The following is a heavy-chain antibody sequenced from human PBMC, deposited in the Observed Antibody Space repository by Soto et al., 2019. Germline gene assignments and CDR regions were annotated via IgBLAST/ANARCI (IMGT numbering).Heavy chain of an antibody. Sequence: PSETLSLTCTVSGGSFSSGDYYWSWVRQPPGKGLEWIGYIYYTGSTFNNASLKSRVSISIDTSKTQFSLKLSSVTAADTAVYYCARIHFGDEPSYYYYGMDVWGQGTTVTVSS. CDR3: ARIHFGDEPSYYYYGMDV. D-gene: IGHD4-17*01. CDR2: IYYTGST. CDR1: GGSFSSGDYY. J-gene: IGHJ6*02. V-gene: IGHV4-30-4*01.